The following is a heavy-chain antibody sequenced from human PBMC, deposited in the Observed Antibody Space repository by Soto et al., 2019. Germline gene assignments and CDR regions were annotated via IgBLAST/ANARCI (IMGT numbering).Heavy chain of an antibody. CDR2: XXXXXEGGAT. D-gene: IGHD2-2*01. Sequence: EVQLVESGGGLVKPGGSLRLSCAASDFTITNAWMNWVRQAPGKGLEWVXXXXXXXEGGATDYAAPLKGRFTISRDDSXXXXXXXXXXXXXXXXXXXXCTTGSVEGVWGQGATVTVSS. CDR3: TTGSVEGV. CDR1: DFTITNAW. V-gene: IGHV3-15*07. J-gene: IGHJ6*02.